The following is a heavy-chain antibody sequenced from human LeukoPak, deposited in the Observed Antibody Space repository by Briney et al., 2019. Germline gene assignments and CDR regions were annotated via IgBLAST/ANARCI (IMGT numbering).Heavy chain of an antibody. V-gene: IGHV1-2*06. CDR3: AREADYYDSSGYRPFDI. J-gene: IGHJ3*02. Sequence: GASVEVSCKASGYTFTGYYMHWVRQAPGQGLEWMGRINPNSGGTNYAQKFQGRVTMTRDTSISTAYMELSRLRSDDTAVYYCAREADYYDSSGYRPFDIWGQGTMVTVSS. D-gene: IGHD3-22*01. CDR1: GYTFTGYY. CDR2: INPNSGGT.